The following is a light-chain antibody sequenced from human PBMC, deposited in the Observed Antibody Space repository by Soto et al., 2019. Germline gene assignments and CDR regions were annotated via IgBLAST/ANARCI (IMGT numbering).Light chain of an antibody. J-gene: IGKJ1*01. CDR3: QHTFNSPPWT. V-gene: IGKV1-39*01. Sequence: DIHMTQSPSSLSASVGDTVTITCRASQNIDMYLNWYQQKPGKAPRVLISGASNLQSGVLSRFSGSGSGTDFTSLISSLQYEEFASDYCQHTFNSPPWTFGPGTKVEVK. CDR2: GAS. CDR1: QNIDMY.